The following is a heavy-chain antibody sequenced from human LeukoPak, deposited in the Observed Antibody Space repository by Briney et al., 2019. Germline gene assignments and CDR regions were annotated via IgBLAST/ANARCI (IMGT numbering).Heavy chain of an antibody. Sequence: GGSLRLSCAASGFTFSSYGMHWVRQAPGKGLEWVAVISYDGSNKYYADSVKGRFTISRDNSKNTLYLQMNSLRAEDTAVYYCAKDEIGGEFDYWGQGTLVPVSS. J-gene: IGHJ4*02. V-gene: IGHV3-30*18. CDR1: GFTFSSYG. CDR3: AKDEIGGEFDY. CDR2: ISYDGSNK.